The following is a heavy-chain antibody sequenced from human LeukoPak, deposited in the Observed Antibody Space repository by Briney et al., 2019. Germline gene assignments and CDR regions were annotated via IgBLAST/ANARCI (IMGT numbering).Heavy chain of an antibody. Sequence: GGSLRLSCAASGFTFSHYSMNWVRQAPGKGLEWVSSISSSSSYIYYADSVKGRFAISRDNAKNSLYLQMNSLRAEDTAVYYCAPRPGIAAAGVDYWGQGTLVTVSS. CDR3: APRPGIAAAGVDY. J-gene: IGHJ4*02. D-gene: IGHD6-13*01. V-gene: IGHV3-21*01. CDR1: GFTFSHYS. CDR2: ISSSSSYI.